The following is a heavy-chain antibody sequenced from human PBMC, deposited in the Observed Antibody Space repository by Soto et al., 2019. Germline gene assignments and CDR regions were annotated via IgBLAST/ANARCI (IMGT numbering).Heavy chain of an antibody. CDR3: ARDDGTGDY. Sequence: SETLSLTCTVSGDSISSYYWSWIRQPPGKGLEWIGYIYYSGSTNYNPSLKSRVTISVDTSKNQFSLKLSSVTAADTAVYYCARDDGTGDYWGQGTLVTVSS. V-gene: IGHV4-59*01. D-gene: IGHD3-10*01. CDR2: IYYSGST. CDR1: GDSISSYY. J-gene: IGHJ4*02.